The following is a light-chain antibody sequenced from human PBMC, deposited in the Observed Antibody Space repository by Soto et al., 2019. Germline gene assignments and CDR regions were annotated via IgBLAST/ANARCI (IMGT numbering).Light chain of an antibody. J-gene: IGKJ1*01. CDR1: QSVSSSY. CDR3: QQYNERPPWT. CDR2: GAS. V-gene: IGKV3-20*01. Sequence: EIVLTQSPGTLSLSPGERATLSCRASQSVSSSYLAWYQQKPGQAPRLLTYGASSRATGIPARVSGSGSGTDFTLTISSLQSDDVGVYYCQQYNERPPWTFGQGTKVDIK.